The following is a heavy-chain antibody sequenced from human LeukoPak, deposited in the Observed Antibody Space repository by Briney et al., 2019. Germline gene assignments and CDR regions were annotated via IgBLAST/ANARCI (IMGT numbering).Heavy chain of an antibody. V-gene: IGHV4-39*02. CDR2: IYYSGCT. J-gene: IGHJ6*02. CDR3: AARTAMGRYYYYGMDV. D-gene: IGHD5-18*01. Sequence: SETLSLTCTVSGGSLSSSSYYWRWIRQPPGKGLEWIGSIYYSGCTYYNPSLKSRVTISVDTSDNHYSLKHLSVTAAGTAVYYCAARTAMGRYYYYGMDVWGQGTTVTVSS. CDR1: GGSLSSSSYY.